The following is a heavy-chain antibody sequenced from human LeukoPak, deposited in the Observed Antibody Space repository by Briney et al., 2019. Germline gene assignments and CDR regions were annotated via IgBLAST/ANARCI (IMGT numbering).Heavy chain of an antibody. CDR1: GFTVSSNY. CDR2: IYSGGST. J-gene: IGHJ4*02. D-gene: IGHD6-19*01. CDR3: ARGIAVTGTNYFDY. V-gene: IGHV3-53*01. Sequence: GGSLRLSCAASGFTVSSNYMSWVRQAPGKGLEWVSVIYSGGSTYYADSVKGRFTISRDNSKNTLYLQMNSLRAEDTAVYYCARGIAVTGTNYFDYWGQGTLVTVSS.